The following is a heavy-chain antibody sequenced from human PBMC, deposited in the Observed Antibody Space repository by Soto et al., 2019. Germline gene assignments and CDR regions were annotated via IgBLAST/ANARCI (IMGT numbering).Heavy chain of an antibody. D-gene: IGHD1-1*01. CDR3: EKDRARRTSGYCFDY. Sequence: EVQLLESGGKLVQPGGSLTLSCAASGFTFSTYAMAWVRQAPGKGLEWVSGVSASGLNTDYADPVKGRFYISRDNSKNTVSRRMNSLRAEDTALYYCEKDRARRTSGYCFDYWGQGTPVTVS. V-gene: IGHV3-23*01. CDR2: VSASGLNT. J-gene: IGHJ4*02. CDR1: GFTFSTYA.